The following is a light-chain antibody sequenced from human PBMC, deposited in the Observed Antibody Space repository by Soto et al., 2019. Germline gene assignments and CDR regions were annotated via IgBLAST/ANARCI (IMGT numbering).Light chain of an antibody. CDR2: DVG. CDR1: SSDVGDYNY. Sequence: QSALTQPASVSGSPGQSITISCTGTSSDVGDYNYVSWYQQHPGEAPKLMLFDVGNRPSGVSNRFSGSKSGNTASLTISGIQAEDEADYYCSSYTTSSPWVFGGGTKLTVL. J-gene: IGLJ3*02. CDR3: SSYTTSSPWV. V-gene: IGLV2-14*03.